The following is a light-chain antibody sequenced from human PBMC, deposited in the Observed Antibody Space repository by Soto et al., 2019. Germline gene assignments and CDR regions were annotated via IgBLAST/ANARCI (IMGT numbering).Light chain of an antibody. J-gene: IGLJ1*01. V-gene: IGLV2-14*03. CDR2: DVS. Sequence: QSVLTQPASVSGSPGQSITISCTGTNSDVGGYNYVSWYQQHPGKAPKLLIYDVSSRPSGLSNRLSGSKSGNTASLIISGLQAEDEADYYCASYTNSSTYVFGSGTKLTVL. CDR1: NSDVGGYNY. CDR3: ASYTNSSTYV.